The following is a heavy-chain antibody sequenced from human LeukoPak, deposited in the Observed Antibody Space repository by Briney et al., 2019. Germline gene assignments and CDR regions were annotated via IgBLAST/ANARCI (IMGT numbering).Heavy chain of an antibody. J-gene: IGHJ4*02. D-gene: IGHD6-13*01. CDR2: ITSGVNT. CDR3: AKARAGDITAAFNY. V-gene: IGHV3-23*01. CDR1: GFTFNTYA. Sequence: GGSLRLSCAASGFTFNTYAMSWVRQAPGKGLEWVSGITSGVNTYYADSVKGRFTISRDNSENTLNLQMNSLRAEDTAIYYCAKARAGDITAAFNYWGQGTLVTVSS.